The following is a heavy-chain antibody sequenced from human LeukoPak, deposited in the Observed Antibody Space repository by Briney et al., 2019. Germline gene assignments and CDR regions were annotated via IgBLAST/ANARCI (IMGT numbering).Heavy chain of an antibody. CDR3: ARVNVGSAIFEPNWFDP. CDR2: IYYRSKSKWYN. V-gene: IGHV6-1*01. Sequence: SQTLSLTCAISGDSVSSNSAAWNWIRQSPSRGLGWLGRIYYRSKSKWYNDYAVSVESRITINPDTSKNQFSLQLNSVTPEDTAVYYCARVNVGSAIFEPNWFDPWGQGTLVTVSS. CDR1: GDSVSSNSAA. J-gene: IGHJ5*02. D-gene: IGHD3-3*01.